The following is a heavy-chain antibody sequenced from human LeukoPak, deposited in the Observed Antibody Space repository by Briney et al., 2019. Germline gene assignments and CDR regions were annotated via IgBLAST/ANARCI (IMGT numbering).Heavy chain of an antibody. Sequence: GGPRSLPCEAPGFTFVNIGLHWVPQAPGRGLKWVPNIKQDGSERYYVDSVKGRFTISRDNAKNSLYLQMNSLRAEDTAVYYCARASLFSSGWYAYWGQGTLVTVSS. CDR1: GFTFVNIG. V-gene: IGHV3-7*01. CDR3: ARASLFSSGWYAY. D-gene: IGHD6-19*01. CDR2: IKQDGSER. J-gene: IGHJ4*02.